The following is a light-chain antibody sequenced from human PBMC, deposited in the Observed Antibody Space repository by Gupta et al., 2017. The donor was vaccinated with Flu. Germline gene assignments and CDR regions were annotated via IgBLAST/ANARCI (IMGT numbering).Light chain of an antibody. V-gene: IGKV3-11*01. CDR2: DAS. Sequence: EIVLTQSPATLSLSPGEGATLSCRASQSVSSYLAWYQQEPGQAPRLLIYDASNRATGIPARFSGSGSGTDFTLTISSLEPEDFALYYCQQRGNWPYTFGQGTKLEIK. CDR1: QSVSSY. CDR3: QQRGNWPYT. J-gene: IGKJ2*01.